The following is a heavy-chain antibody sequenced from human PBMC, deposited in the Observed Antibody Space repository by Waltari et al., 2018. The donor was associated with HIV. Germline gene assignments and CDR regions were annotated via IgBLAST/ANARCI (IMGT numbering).Heavy chain of an antibody. CDR1: GFTFSSYE. V-gene: IGHV3-48*03. CDR3: AKVREKQLWLRNWDFDL. D-gene: IGHD5-18*01. Sequence: EVKLVESGGGLVQPGGSVSLSCAASGFTFSSYEMNWVRQAPGKGLELISYISSSGSSSYYADSVKGRFTISRDNGKKSLYLQMNILRAEDTAVYYCAKVREKQLWLRNWDFDLWGRGTLVTVSS. CDR2: ISSSGSSS. J-gene: IGHJ2*01.